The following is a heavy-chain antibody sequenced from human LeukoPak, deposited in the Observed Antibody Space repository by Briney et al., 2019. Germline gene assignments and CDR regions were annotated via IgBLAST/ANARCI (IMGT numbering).Heavy chain of an antibody. CDR1: GFTFSSYG. D-gene: IGHD3-22*01. V-gene: IGHV3-30*03. Sequence: PGGSLRLSCAASGFTFSSYGMHWVRQAPGKGLEWVAVISYDGSNKYYADSVKGRFTISRDNSKNTLYLQMNSLRAEDTAVYYCARGSDSSGHYSRWATFDIWGQGTMVTVSS. CDR3: ARGSDSSGHYSRWATFDI. J-gene: IGHJ3*02. CDR2: ISYDGSNK.